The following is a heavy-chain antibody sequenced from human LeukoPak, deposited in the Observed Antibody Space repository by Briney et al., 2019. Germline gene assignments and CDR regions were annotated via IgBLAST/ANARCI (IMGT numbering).Heavy chain of an antibody. CDR2: IYSGGTT. CDR1: GFTFSSYG. Sequence: PGGSLRPSCAASGFTFSSYGMHWVRQAPGKGLEWVSVIYSGGTTSYADSVKGRFTISRDNSKNTLYLQMNSLRAEDTAVYYCARDHDYDDYFFDYWGQGTLVTVSS. J-gene: IGHJ4*02. CDR3: ARDHDYDDYFFDY. D-gene: IGHD4-17*01. V-gene: IGHV3-66*01.